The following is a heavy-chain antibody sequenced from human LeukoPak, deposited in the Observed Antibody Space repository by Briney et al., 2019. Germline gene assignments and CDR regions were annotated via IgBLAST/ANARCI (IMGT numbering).Heavy chain of an antibody. J-gene: IGHJ4*02. CDR3: ATASRYCSSTSCRDY. V-gene: IGHV3-74*01. Sequence: PGGSLRLXCAASGFTFSSYWMHWDRQAPGKGLVWVSRINSDGSSTSYADSVKGRFTISRDNAKNTLYLQMNSLRAEDTAVYYCATASRYCSSTSCRDYWGQGTLVTVSS. CDR2: INSDGSST. D-gene: IGHD2-2*01. CDR1: GFTFSSYW.